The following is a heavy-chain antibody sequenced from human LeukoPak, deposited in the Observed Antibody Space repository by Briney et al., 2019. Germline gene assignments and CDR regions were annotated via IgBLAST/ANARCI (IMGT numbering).Heavy chain of an antibody. CDR3: ARDFGNYYYYYYMDV. Sequence: ASVKVSCKASGYTFTDYYMHWVRQAPGQGLEWMGWINPNSGSTKYAKKFQGRVTMTRDTSISTAYMELSRLRSDDTAVYYCARDFGNYYYYYYMDVWGKGTTVTISS. CDR2: INPNSGST. CDR1: GYTFTDYY. D-gene: IGHD3-10*01. J-gene: IGHJ6*03. V-gene: IGHV1-2*02.